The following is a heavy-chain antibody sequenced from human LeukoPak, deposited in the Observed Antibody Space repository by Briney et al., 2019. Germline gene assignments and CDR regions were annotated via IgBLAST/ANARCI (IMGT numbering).Heavy chain of an antibody. V-gene: IGHV3-23*01. D-gene: IGHD3-10*01. Sequence: GSLRLSCAASGFTFSSYAMSWVRQAPGKGLEWVSAISGSGGSTYYADSVKSRFTISRDNSKNTLYLQMNSLRAEDTAVYYCATDGGLLWFGELRHWGQGTLVTVSS. CDR2: ISGSGGST. CDR3: ATDGGLLWFGELRH. CDR1: GFTFSSYA. J-gene: IGHJ4*02.